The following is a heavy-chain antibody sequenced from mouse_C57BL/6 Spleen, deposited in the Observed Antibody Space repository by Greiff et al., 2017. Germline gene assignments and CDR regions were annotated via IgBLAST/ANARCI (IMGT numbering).Heavy chain of an antibody. CDR3: ARVGYYYGSSYGGFAY. CDR2: IYPSDSET. CDR1: GYTFTSYW. D-gene: IGHD1-1*01. Sequence: VQLQQPGAELVRPGSSVKLSCKASGYTFTSYWMDWVKQRPGQGLEWIGNIYPSDSETHYNQKFKDKATLTVDKSSSTAYMQLSSLTSEDSAVYYCARVGYYYGSSYGGFAYWGQGTLVTVSA. J-gene: IGHJ3*01. V-gene: IGHV1-61*01.